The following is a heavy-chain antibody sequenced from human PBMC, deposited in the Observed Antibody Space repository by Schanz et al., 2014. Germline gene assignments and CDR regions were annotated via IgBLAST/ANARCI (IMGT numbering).Heavy chain of an antibody. Sequence: QVQLQQWGAGLLKPSETLSLTCAVYGGSFSGYYWTWIRQPPGKGLGWIGEIHHSGSTNYNPSLKSRVTISMDTSKNQFSLILSSMTAADTAVYYCTRSTLWSYDVWGRGTMVIVSS. CDR2: IHHSGST. D-gene: IGHD2-21*01. CDR1: GGSFSGYY. J-gene: IGHJ3*01. CDR3: TRSTLWSYDV. V-gene: IGHV4-34*01.